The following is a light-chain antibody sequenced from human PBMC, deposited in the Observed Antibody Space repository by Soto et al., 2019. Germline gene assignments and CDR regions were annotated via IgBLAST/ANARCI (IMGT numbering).Light chain of an antibody. J-gene: IGLJ1*01. Sequence: ALTQPASVFGSPGQSITISCTGTSGDIGSYNRVSWYQQHPGKAPKLIIYEVTDRPSGVSNRFSGSKSGNTASLTISGLQAEDEAEYYCSSYTNINTRACVFGTGTKVTVL. CDR1: SGDIGSYNR. CDR2: EVT. CDR3: SSYTNINTRACV. V-gene: IGLV2-14*01.